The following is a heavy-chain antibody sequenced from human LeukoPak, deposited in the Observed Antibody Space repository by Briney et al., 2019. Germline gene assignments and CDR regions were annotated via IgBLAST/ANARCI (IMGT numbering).Heavy chain of an antibody. Sequence: ASVKVSCKASGYTFTGYYLNWVRRAPGQGLEGMGRINPNSGGTNSGQKFQGRVTMTRDTSISTAYLELSSLTFDDTAVYYCARVDAASLAVHYWGQGTLVTVSS. J-gene: IGHJ4*02. D-gene: IGHD6-13*01. V-gene: IGHV1-2*02. CDR2: INPNSGGT. CDR3: ARVDAASLAVHY. CDR1: GYTFTGYY.